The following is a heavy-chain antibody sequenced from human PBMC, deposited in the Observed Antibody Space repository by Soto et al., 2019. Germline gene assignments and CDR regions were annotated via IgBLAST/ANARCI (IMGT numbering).Heavy chain of an antibody. Sequence: PSETLSLTCTVSGGSISSISYYWGWIRQPPGKGLEWIGSIYYSGSTYYNPSLKSRFTISRDNAKNTLYLQMNSLRAEDTAVYYCARHLAGNRDYWGQGTLVTVSS. CDR3: ARHLAGNRDY. D-gene: IGHD3-3*02. J-gene: IGHJ4*02. V-gene: IGHV4-39*01. CDR1: GGSISSISYY. CDR2: IYYSGST.